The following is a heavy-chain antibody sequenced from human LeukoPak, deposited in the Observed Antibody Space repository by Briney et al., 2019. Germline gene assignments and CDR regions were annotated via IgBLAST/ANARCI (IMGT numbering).Heavy chain of an antibody. Sequence: SETLSLTCTVSGGSISSYYWSWIRQPAGKGLEWIGYIYYSGSTNYNPSLKSRVTISVDTSKNQFPLQLSSVPAADTAVYYCARHFRSDYYDSSGYSYFDYWGQGTLVTVSS. CDR2: IYYSGST. J-gene: IGHJ4*02. V-gene: IGHV4-59*08. CDR3: ARHFRSDYYDSSGYSYFDY. CDR1: GGSISSYY. D-gene: IGHD3-22*01.